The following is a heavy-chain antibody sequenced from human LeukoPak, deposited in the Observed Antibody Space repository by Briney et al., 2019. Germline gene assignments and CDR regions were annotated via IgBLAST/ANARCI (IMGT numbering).Heavy chain of an antibody. Sequence: SETLSLTCTVSGGSISSSSYYWGWIRQPPGKGLEWIGNIYYSGTTNYNPSLKSRVTISVDTSKNQFSLRLSSVTAADTAVYYCARSGQLDYWGQGALVTVSS. CDR1: GGSISSSSYY. CDR2: IYYSGTT. D-gene: IGHD3-10*01. CDR3: ARSGQLDY. J-gene: IGHJ4*02. V-gene: IGHV4-39*07.